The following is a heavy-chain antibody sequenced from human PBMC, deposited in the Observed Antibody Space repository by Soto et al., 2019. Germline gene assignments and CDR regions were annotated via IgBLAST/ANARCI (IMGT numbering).Heavy chain of an antibody. CDR2: MNPNSGDT. Sequence: QVQLVQSGAEVKKPGASVKVSCKASGYTFSDHDINWVRQASGQGPEWLGWMNPNSGDTGYAQNFQGRVTMTRDTSKRTAYMELSSLRSEDTAVYYCARVGGNWTDDYVDYWGQGTLVTVSS. CDR1: GYTFSDHD. D-gene: IGHD1-1*01. V-gene: IGHV1-8*01. J-gene: IGHJ4*02. CDR3: ARVGGNWTDDYVDY.